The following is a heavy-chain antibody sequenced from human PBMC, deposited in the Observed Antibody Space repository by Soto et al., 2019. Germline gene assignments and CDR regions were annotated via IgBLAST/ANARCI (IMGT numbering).Heavy chain of an antibody. J-gene: IGHJ4*02. CDR1: GGSISSYY. CDR3: ARVRSGGFTFDY. V-gene: IGHV4-59*01. CDR2: IYYSGST. Sequence: SETLSLTCTVSGGSISSYYWSWIRQPPGRGLEWIGYIYYSGSTNYNPSLKSRVTISVDTSKNQFSLKLSSVTAADTAVYYCARVRSGGFTFDYWGQGTLVTVSS. D-gene: IGHD2-15*01.